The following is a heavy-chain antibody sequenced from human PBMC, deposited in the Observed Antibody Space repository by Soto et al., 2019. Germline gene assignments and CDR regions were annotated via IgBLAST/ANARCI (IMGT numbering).Heavy chain of an antibody. Sequence: QVQLVQSGAEVKKPGSSVKVSCKASGGTFSSYAISWVRQAPGQRLEWMGGIIPIFGTANYAQKFQGRVTISADKSTCTAYMELSSLRSEVTAVYYCARTYYYDSSGYYGYFDYWGQGTLVTVSS. CDR3: ARTYYYDSSGYYGYFDY. J-gene: IGHJ4*02. D-gene: IGHD3-22*01. CDR1: GGTFSSYA. V-gene: IGHV1-69*06. CDR2: IIPIFGTA.